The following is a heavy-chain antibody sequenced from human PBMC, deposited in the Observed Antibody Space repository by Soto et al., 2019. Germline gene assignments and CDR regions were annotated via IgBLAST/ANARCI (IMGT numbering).Heavy chain of an antibody. V-gene: IGHV3-23*01. D-gene: IGHD6-13*01. CDR3: AKSTTEAPYSSSQIYYGMDV. J-gene: IGHJ6*02. CDR2: ISGSGGST. CDR1: GFTFSSYA. Sequence: GSLRLSCAASGFTFSSYAMSWVRQAPGKGLEWVSAISGSGGSTYYADSVKGRFTISRDNSKNTLYLQMNSLRAEDTAVYYCAKSTTEAPYSSSQIYYGMDVWGQGTTVTVSS.